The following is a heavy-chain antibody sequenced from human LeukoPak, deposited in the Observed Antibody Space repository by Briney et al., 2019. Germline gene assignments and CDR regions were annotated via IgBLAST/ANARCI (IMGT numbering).Heavy chain of an antibody. CDR2: ISGSGGST. D-gene: IGHD3-22*01. CDR1: GFTFTDY. Sequence: GGSLRLSCAAASGFTFTDYISWIRQAPGKGLEWVSAISGSGGSTYYADSVKGRFTISRDNSKNTLYLQMDSLRAEDTAVYYCAKDGGPSGYYYEGAEIFDYWGQGTLVTVSS. CDR3: AKDGGPSGYYYEGAEIFDY. V-gene: IGHV3-23*01. J-gene: IGHJ4*02.